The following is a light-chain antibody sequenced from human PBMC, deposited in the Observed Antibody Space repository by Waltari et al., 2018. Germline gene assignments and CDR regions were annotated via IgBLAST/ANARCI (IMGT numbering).Light chain of an antibody. V-gene: IGLV2-14*03. Sequence: QSALTQPASVSRSPGQSISISCTGTSSDVGGYNYVSWFQQHPGKAPKVLIYDVTKWPSGVSHRFSGSKSCNTASLTISGLQAEDEAEYYCSSYTSNNTWVFGGGTKVTVL. CDR1: SSDVGGYNY. J-gene: IGLJ2*01. CDR3: SSYTSNNTWV. CDR2: DVT.